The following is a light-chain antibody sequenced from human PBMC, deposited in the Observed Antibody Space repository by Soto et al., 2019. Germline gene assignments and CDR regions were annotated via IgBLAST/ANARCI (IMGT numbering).Light chain of an antibody. CDR3: QQRSNWPPTWT. J-gene: IGKJ1*01. CDR1: QSVSSY. Sequence: EIVLTQSPATLSLSPGERATLSCRASQSVSSYLAWYQQKPGQAPRLLIYDASNRATGIPARFSGSGSGTDFTPTISSLEPEDFAVYSCQQRSNWPPTWTFGQGTKVEIK. CDR2: DAS. V-gene: IGKV3-11*01.